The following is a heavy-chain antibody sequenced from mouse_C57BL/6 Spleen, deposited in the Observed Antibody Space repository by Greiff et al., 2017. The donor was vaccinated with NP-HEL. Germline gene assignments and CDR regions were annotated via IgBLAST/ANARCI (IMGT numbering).Heavy chain of an antibody. Sequence: QVQLKQPGAELVKPGASVKMSCKASGYTFTSYWITWVKQRPGQGLEWIGDIYPGSGSTNYNEKFNSKATLTVDTSSSTAYMQLSSLTSEDSAVYYCASPTYPEVYYFDYWGQGTTLTVSS. J-gene: IGHJ2*01. CDR1: GYTFTSYW. CDR2: IYPGSGST. D-gene: IGHD5-1*01. V-gene: IGHV1-55*01. CDR3: ASPTYPEVYYFDY.